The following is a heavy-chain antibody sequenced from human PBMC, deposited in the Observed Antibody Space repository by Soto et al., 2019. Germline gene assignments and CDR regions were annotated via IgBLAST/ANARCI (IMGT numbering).Heavy chain of an antibody. CDR3: ARVRPRYGIDV. CDR2: IDHTGST. CDR1: GESFSGYY. Sequence: QVQLQQWGAGLLKPSETLSLTCAVYGESFSGYYWSWIRQPPGKGLEWIGEIDHTGSTNYNQSLKSRVTISLDTSNNQFSLKLSSVTAADTAVYYCARVRPRYGIDVWGQGTTVTVSS. J-gene: IGHJ6*02. V-gene: IGHV4-34*01.